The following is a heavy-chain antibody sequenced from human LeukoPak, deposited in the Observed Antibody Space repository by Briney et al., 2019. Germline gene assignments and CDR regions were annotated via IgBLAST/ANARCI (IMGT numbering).Heavy chain of an antibody. V-gene: IGHV3-23*01. Sequence: GGSLRLSCAASGFTFSSYSMNWVRQAPGKGLEWVSGISGSGGSTYYADSEKGRFTISTDNSNTTLYLQMNTLRVEDTAVYYCAKVSWIVLGPPGWFDSWGQGTLVTVSS. J-gene: IGHJ5*01. CDR3: AKVSWIVLGPPGWFDS. CDR2: ISGSGGST. D-gene: IGHD2-21*01. CDR1: GFTFSSYS.